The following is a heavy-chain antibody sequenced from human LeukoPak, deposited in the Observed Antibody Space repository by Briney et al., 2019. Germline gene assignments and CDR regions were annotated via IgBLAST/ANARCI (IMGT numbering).Heavy chain of an antibody. CDR3: ARGSSTWYYYFDY. CDR2: ISGSGGST. V-gene: IGHV3-23*01. J-gene: IGHJ4*02. Sequence: PGGSLRLSCAASGFTFSSYAMSWVRQAPGKGLEWVSAISGSGGSTYYADSVKGRFTISRDNSKNTLFLQMNSLRAEDTAIYYCARGSSTWYYYFDYWGQGTLVTVSS. CDR1: GFTFSSYA. D-gene: IGHD6-13*01.